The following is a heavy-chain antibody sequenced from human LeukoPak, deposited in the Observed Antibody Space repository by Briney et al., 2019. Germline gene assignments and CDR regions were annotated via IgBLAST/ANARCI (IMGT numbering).Heavy chain of an antibody. D-gene: IGHD3-22*01. CDR2: IYPGDSDT. V-gene: IGHV5-51*01. Sequence: GESLKISCKGSGYSFTSYWIGWVRQMPGKGLEWMGIIYPGDSDTRYGPSFQGQVTISADKSISTAYLQWSSLKASDTAMYYCARQPPTYYYDSSGPDAFDIWGQGTMVTVSS. CDR3: ARQPPTYYYDSSGPDAFDI. J-gene: IGHJ3*02. CDR1: GYSFTSYW.